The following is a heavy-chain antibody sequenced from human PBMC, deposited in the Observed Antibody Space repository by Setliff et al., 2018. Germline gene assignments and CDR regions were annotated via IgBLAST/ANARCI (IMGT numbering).Heavy chain of an antibody. CDR1: DGSISTYY. Sequence: PSETLSLTCTVSDGSISTYYWSWIRQPPGKRLEWIGFIHHSGSTNYNPALKSRVTISQDTSKNQFSLRLNSVSAADTAVHYCVRALLWSGEGRFDPWGQGPLVTASS. J-gene: IGHJ5*02. V-gene: IGHV4-59*08. CDR2: IHHSGST. D-gene: IGHD4-17*01. CDR3: VRALLWSGEGRFDP.